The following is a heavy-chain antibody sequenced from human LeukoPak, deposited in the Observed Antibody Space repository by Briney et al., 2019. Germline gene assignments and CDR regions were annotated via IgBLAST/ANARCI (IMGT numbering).Heavy chain of an antibody. Sequence: ASVKVSCRASGYTFTDYYMHWLRQAPGQGLEWVGWINPNSGGTYYAQKFQGRVTFTRDTSISTAYTELSRLRSDDKDVYYCARSDTAMAYRPDYWGQGTLVTVSS. D-gene: IGHD5-18*01. CDR3: ARSDTAMAYRPDY. CDR2: INPNSGGT. CDR1: GYTFTDYY. J-gene: IGHJ4*02. V-gene: IGHV1-2*02.